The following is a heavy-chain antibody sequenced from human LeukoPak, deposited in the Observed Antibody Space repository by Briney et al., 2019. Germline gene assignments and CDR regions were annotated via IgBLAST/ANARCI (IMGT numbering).Heavy chain of an antibody. Sequence: GASVKVSCKASGYTFTSYDINWVRQATGQGLEWMGWMNPNSGNTGYAQKFQGRVTMTRNTSISTAYMELSSLRSEDTAVYYCARAKRAARNWFDPWGQGTLVTVSS. CDR1: GYTFTSYD. D-gene: IGHD6-6*01. CDR3: ARAKRAARNWFDP. V-gene: IGHV1-8*01. CDR2: MNPNSGNT. J-gene: IGHJ5*02.